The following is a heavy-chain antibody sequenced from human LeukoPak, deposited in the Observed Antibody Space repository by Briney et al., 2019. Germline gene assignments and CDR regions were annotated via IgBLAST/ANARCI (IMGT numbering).Heavy chain of an antibody. D-gene: IGHD3-10*01. CDR2: INHSGST. J-gene: IGHJ3*02. V-gene: IGHV4-34*01. Sequence: SETLSLTCAVYGGSFSGYYWSWIRQPLGKGLEWIGEINHSGSTNYNPSLKSRVTISVDTSKNQFSLKLSSVTAADTAVYYCARAPYYYGSGSYSAFDIWGQGTMVTVSS. CDR1: GGSFSGYY. CDR3: ARAPYYYGSGSYSAFDI.